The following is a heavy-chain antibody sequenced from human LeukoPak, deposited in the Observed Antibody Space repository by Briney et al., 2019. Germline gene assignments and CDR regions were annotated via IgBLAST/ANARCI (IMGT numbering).Heavy chain of an antibody. Sequence: SVKVSCKASGGTFSSYAISWVRQAPGQGLEWMGGIIPIFGTANYAQKFQGRVTIAADKSTSTAYMELSSLRSEDTAVYYCARDSGEGKEQQLVLKHWGQGTLVAVSS. D-gene: IGHD6-13*01. CDR1: GGTFSSYA. CDR3: ARDSGEGKEQQLVLKH. J-gene: IGHJ1*01. V-gene: IGHV1-69*06. CDR2: IIPIFGTA.